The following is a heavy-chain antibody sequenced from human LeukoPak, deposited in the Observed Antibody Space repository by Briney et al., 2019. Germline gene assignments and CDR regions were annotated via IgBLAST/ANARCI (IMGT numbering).Heavy chain of an antibody. V-gene: IGHV3-21*01. J-gene: IGHJ3*02. D-gene: IGHD3-22*01. CDR3: AREGGFHYDSSGDAFDI. CDR1: GFNFKRYT. Sequence: GGSLRLSCAASGFNFKRYTMIWLRQAPGGGLEWVSSISSNSAYLYYVDSLRGRLISSRDNAKNSLYLQVDSLGADDTAVYYCAREGGFHYDSSGDAFDIWGQGTMVTVSS. CDR2: ISSNSAYL.